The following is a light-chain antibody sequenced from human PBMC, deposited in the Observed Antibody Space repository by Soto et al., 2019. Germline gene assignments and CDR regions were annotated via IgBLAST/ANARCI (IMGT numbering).Light chain of an antibody. Sequence: EIVLTQSPATLSLSPGERATLSCRASQSVSKYLAWYQQKPGQAPRLLIHDASDRATGIPARFSGSGSGTGFTLTISSLEPEDFGVYYCQQRSNWPQITFGGGTKVEIK. V-gene: IGKV3-11*01. CDR2: DAS. J-gene: IGKJ4*01. CDR1: QSVSKY. CDR3: QQRSNWPQIT.